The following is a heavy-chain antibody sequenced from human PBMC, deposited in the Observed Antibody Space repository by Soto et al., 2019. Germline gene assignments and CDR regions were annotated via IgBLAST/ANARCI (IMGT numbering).Heavy chain of an antibody. CDR2: ISFSVDNA. D-gene: IGHD3-22*01. CDR1: GFAFSAFA. V-gene: IGHV3-23*01. Sequence: GSLRLSCTASGFAFSAFAMTWVRQSPGKGLEWVAAISFSVDNAYYADSVKGRFTISRDNSQNSVFLQMSSLRADDTAVYYCARDQLRPGILYSLGVLLPEYGLWGQGTLVTVSS. J-gene: IGHJ4*02. CDR3: ARDQLRPGILYSLGVLLPEYGL.